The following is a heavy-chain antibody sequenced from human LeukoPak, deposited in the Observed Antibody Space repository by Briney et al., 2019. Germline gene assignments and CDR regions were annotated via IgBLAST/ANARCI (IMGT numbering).Heavy chain of an antibody. J-gene: IGHJ5*02. CDR2: ISAYNGNT. V-gene: IGHV1-18*01. Sequence: GASVKVSCKASGYTFTSYGISWVRQAPGQGLEWMGWISAYNGNTNYAQKLQGRVTMTTDTSTSTAYMELRSLGSDDTAVYYCARDKYVGSSSWYNWFDPWGQGTLVTVSS. CDR1: GYTFTSYG. D-gene: IGHD6-13*01. CDR3: ARDKYVGSSSWYNWFDP.